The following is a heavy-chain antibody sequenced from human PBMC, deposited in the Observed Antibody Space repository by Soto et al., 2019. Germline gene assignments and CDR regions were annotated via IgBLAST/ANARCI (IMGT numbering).Heavy chain of an antibody. D-gene: IGHD3-10*01. CDR2: ISAYNGNT. J-gene: IGHJ4*02. Sequence: GASVKVSCKASGYTFTSYGISWVRQAPGQGLEWMGWISAYNGNTNYAQKLQGRVTMTTDTSTSTAYMELRSLRSDDTAVYYCARATYYYGSGSYPDYWGQGTLVTVSS. V-gene: IGHV1-18*04. CDR1: GYTFTSYG. CDR3: ARATYYYGSGSYPDY.